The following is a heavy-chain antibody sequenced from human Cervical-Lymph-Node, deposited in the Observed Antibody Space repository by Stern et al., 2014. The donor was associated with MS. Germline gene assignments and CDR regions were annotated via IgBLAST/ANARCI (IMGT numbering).Heavy chain of an antibody. J-gene: IGHJ5*02. CDR1: GGSISSYY. V-gene: IGHV4-59*01. CDR3: ARETAYSSSWANWFDP. D-gene: IGHD6-13*01. CDR2: IYSSGST. Sequence: QVQLQESGPGLVTPSETLSLTCTVSGGSISSYYWSWIRQPPGKGLEWIGYIYSSGSTNYNPSLKSRVTISVDTSKNQFSLKLSSVTAADTAVYYCARETAYSSSWANWFDPWGQGTLVTVSS.